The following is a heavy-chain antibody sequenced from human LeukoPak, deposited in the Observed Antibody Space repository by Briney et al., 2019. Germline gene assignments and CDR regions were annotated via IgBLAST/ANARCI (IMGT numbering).Heavy chain of an antibody. Sequence: GESLKISCQGSGYSFRNHWIGWVRQMPGKGLEWMGIIYPGDSDTRYSPSFQGQVTISADKSISTAYLQWSSLKASDTAMYYCARSTRDYHQPDYWGKGTTVTVSS. V-gene: IGHV5-51*01. J-gene: IGHJ6*04. CDR3: ARSTRDYHQPDY. D-gene: IGHD2-2*01. CDR1: GYSFRNHW. CDR2: IYPGDSDT.